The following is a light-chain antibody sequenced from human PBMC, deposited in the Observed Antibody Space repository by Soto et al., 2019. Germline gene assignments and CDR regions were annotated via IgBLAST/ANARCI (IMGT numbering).Light chain of an antibody. CDR2: GNY. CDR3: QSYDNSLSAYV. V-gene: IGLV1-40*01. CDR1: SSNIGAGHD. J-gene: IGLJ1*01. Sequence: QSVLTQPPSVSGAPGQRVTISCTGSSSNIGAGHDVNWYQQPPGTAPKVLIYGNYNRPSGVPDRFSGSKSGTAASLANTGLQAEDEADYYCQSYDNSLSAYVFGSGTKVTVL.